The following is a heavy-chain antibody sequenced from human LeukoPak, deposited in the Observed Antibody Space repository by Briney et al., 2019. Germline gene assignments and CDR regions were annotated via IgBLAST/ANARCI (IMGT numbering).Heavy chain of an antibody. V-gene: IGHV3-21*01. CDR3: ARDLGLIAVAGTSDY. CDR1: GSAFSSYS. Sequence: GGSLRLSCAASGSAFSSYSMNWVRQAPGKGLEWVSSISSSSSYIYYADSVKGRFTISRDNAKNSLYLQMNSLRAEDTAVYYCARDLGLIAVAGTSDYWGQGTLVTVSS. D-gene: IGHD6-19*01. J-gene: IGHJ4*02. CDR2: ISSSSSYI.